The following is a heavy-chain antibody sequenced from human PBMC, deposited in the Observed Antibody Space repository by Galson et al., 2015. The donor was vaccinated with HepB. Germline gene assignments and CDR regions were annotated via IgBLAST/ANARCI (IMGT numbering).Heavy chain of an antibody. D-gene: IGHD6-13*01. CDR1: DYTFSSYD. Sequence: SVKVSCKASDYTFSSYDITWVRQAPGQGLEWMGWISTHNGNTNYAQKLQGRVTMTTETSTSTAYMEMRSLRSDDTAVYYCARVPRDYGSWYKFSVYYFDYWGQGTLVTVSS. V-gene: IGHV1-18*01. CDR2: ISTHNGNT. J-gene: IGHJ4*02. CDR3: ARVPRDYGSWYKFSVYYFDY.